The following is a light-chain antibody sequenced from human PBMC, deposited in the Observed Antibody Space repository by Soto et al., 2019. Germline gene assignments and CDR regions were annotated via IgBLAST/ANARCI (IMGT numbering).Light chain of an antibody. Sequence: EIVLTQSPGTLSLSPGERATLSCRASQSVSSSYLAWYQQKPGQAPRLLIYGASSRATGIPDRFSGSGSGTDFTLPISRLEPEDFAVYYCQQYGSIPWTFGQGTKVDI. CDR1: QSVSSSY. CDR2: GAS. CDR3: QQYGSIPWT. J-gene: IGKJ1*01. V-gene: IGKV3-20*01.